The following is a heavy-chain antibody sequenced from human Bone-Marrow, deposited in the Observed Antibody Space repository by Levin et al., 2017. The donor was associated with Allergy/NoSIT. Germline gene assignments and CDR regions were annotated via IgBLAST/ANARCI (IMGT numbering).Heavy chain of an antibody. CDR3: ARDRFYSDSGSNFSWFDP. V-gene: IGHV3-74*01. D-gene: IGHD3-10*01. CDR2: IQSNGKT. CDR1: GFTFSTYW. Sequence: GESLKISCAASGFTFSTYWMHWVRHAPGKGLVWVSRIQSNGKTNYADSVKGRFTISRDNAKNTLYLQMNSLTVEDTAVYYCARDRFYSDSGSNFSWFDPWGQGTLVTVSS. J-gene: IGHJ5*02.